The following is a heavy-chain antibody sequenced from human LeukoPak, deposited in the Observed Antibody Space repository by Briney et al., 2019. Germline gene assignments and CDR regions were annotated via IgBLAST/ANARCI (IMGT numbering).Heavy chain of an antibody. D-gene: IGHD3-10*01. V-gene: IGHV3-23*01. Sequence: GGSLRLSCAASGFTFSSYAMSWVRQAPGKGLEWVSAISGSGGSTYYADSVKGRFTISRDNSKNTLYLQMNSLRAEDTAVYYCAKDQSRLWFGEGFDYWGQGTLATVSS. CDR3: AKDQSRLWFGEGFDY. CDR1: GFTFSSYA. J-gene: IGHJ4*02. CDR2: ISGSGGST.